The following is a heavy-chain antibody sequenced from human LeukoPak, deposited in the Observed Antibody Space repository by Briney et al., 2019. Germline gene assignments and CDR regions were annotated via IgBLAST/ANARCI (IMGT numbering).Heavy chain of an antibody. Sequence: SETLSLTCTVSGGSISSYYWSWIRQPPGKGLEWIGYIYYSGSTNYNPSLKSRVTISVDTSKNQFSLKLSSVTAADTAVYYCARGALTTVVTAIWTATHWYFDLWGRGTLVTVSS. V-gene: IGHV4-59*01. CDR3: ARGALTTVVTAIWTATHWYFDL. CDR1: GGSISSYY. J-gene: IGHJ2*01. D-gene: IGHD4-23*01. CDR2: IYYSGST.